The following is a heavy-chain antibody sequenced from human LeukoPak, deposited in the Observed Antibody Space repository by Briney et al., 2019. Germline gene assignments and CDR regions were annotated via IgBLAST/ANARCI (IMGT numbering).Heavy chain of an antibody. J-gene: IGHJ4*02. CDR3: ARPRIAVAGRGYYFDY. D-gene: IGHD6-19*01. CDR2: IKQDGSEK. Sequence: PGGSLRLSRAASGFTFSSYWMSWVRQAPGKGLEWVANIKQDGSEKYYVDSVKGRFTISRDNAKNSLYLQMNSLRAEDTAVYYCARPRIAVAGRGYYFDYWGQGTLVTVSS. CDR1: GFTFSSYW. V-gene: IGHV3-7*01.